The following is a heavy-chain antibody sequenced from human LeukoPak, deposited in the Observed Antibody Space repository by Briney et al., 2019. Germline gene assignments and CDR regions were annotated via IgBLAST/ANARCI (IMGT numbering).Heavy chain of an antibody. Sequence: SETLSLTCTVSGGSISSYYWTWIRQPPGKGLEWIGYIYYSGSTNYNPSLKSRVTISVDKSKNQFSLKLSSVTAADTAVYYCARGGSAYYYDSSGVYYFDYWGQGTLVTVSS. D-gene: IGHD3-22*01. J-gene: IGHJ4*02. CDR3: ARGGSAYYYDSSGVYYFDY. V-gene: IGHV4-59*01. CDR1: GGSISSYY. CDR2: IYYSGST.